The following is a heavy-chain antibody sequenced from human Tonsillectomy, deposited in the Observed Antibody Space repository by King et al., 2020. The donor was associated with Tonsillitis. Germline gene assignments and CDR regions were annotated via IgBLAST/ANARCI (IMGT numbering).Heavy chain of an antibody. CDR2: TTASGGTT. CDR1: GFTFSSYA. D-gene: IGHD5-24*01. V-gene: IGHV3-23*04. Sequence: VQLVESGGGLVQPGGSLRLSCAASGFTFSSYAMNWVRQAPGKGLEWVSATTASGGTTYYAGSVEGRFTISRDNSKNTLFLQMNSLRAEDTAVYYCAKDPVEMSTMPSWYFDLWGRGALVTVPS. J-gene: IGHJ2*01. CDR3: AKDPVEMSTMPSWYFDL.